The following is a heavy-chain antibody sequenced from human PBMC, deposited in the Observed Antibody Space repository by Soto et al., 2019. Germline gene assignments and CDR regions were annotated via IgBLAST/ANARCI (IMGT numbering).Heavy chain of an antibody. V-gene: IGHV5-10-1*01. CDR3: ARHPVVVAADDY. CDR1: GYSFTNYW. J-gene: IGHJ4*02. Sequence: GESLKISCKGSGYSFTNYWISWVRQMPGKGLEWMGRIDPSDSYTNYSPSFQGHVTISADKSISTAYLQWSSLKASDTAMYYCARHPVVVAADDYWGQGTLVTVSS. D-gene: IGHD2-15*01. CDR2: IDPSDSYT.